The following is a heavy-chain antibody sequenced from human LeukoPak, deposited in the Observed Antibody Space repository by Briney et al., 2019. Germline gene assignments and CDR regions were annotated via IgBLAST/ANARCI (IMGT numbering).Heavy chain of an antibody. V-gene: IGHV1-69*11. D-gene: IGHD2-15*01. CDR1: GGTFSSYA. CDR3: ASGYCSGGSCYPGYYFDY. J-gene: IGHJ4*02. Sequence: KISCKGSGGTFSSYAISWVRQAPGQGLEWMGRIIPILGTANYAQKFQGRVTITTDEYTSTAYMELSSLRSEDTAVYYCASGYCSGGSCYPGYYFDYWGQGTLVTVSS. CDR2: IIPILGTA.